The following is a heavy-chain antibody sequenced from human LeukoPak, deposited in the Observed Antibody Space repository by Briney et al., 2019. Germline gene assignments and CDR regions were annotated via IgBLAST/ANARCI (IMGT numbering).Heavy chain of an antibody. CDR1: GGTFSRFT. CDR3: AREWGLESSGYYYAY. D-gene: IGHD3-22*01. Sequence: SVKVSSKAYGGTFSRFTISWVRQAPGQGFEWMGGITPIFGTANFAQKFQGRVSITADGSTSTAFMELSSLRSEDTAVYYCAREWGLESSGYYYAYWGQGTLVTVSS. J-gene: IGHJ4*02. CDR2: ITPIFGTA. V-gene: IGHV1-69*13.